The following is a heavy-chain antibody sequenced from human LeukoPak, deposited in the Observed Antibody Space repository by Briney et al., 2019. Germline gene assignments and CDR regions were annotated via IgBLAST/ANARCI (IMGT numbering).Heavy chain of an antibody. D-gene: IGHD2-2*01. V-gene: IGHV3-23*01. J-gene: IGHJ4*02. CDR1: GFTFSGYA. Sequence: HPGGSLRLSCAASGFTFSGYAMSWVRQAPGKGLEWVSAISGSGGSTYYADSVKGRFTISRGNSRNTLYLQMNSLRAEDTAVYYCAPREVPAALDYWGQGTLVTVSS. CDR2: ISGSGGST. CDR3: APREVPAALDY.